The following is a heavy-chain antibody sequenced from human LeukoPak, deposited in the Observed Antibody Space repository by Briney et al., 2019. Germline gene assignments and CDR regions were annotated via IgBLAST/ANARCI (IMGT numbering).Heavy chain of an antibody. CDR1: GYSFTSYW. CDR2: IDPSDSYT. J-gene: IGHJ6*02. CDR3: ARRGYYYYGMDV. D-gene: IGHD3-10*01. V-gene: IGHV5-10-1*01. Sequence: PGASLKISCKCSGYSFTSYWISWVRQMPGKVLEWMGRIDPSDSYTNYSPSFQGHVTISVDKSISTAYLQWTSLKSSDSAMYYCARRGYYYYGMDVWGQGTTVTVSS.